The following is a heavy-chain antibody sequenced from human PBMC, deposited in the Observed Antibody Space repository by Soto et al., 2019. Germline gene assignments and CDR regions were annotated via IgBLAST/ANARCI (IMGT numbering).Heavy chain of an antibody. CDR1: CGSISSYY. Sequence: SETLSLTCTVSCGSISSYYWSWIRQPPGKGLEWIGYIYYSGSTNYNPSLKSRVTISVDTSKNQFSLKLSSVTAADTAVYYCARGIMITFGGVIGPFDYWGQGTLVTVSS. V-gene: IGHV4-59*01. J-gene: IGHJ4*02. D-gene: IGHD3-16*02. CDR2: IYYSGST. CDR3: ARGIMITFGGVIGPFDY.